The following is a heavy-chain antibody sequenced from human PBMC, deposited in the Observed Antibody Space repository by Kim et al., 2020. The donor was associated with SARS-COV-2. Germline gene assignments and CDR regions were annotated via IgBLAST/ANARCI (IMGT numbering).Heavy chain of an antibody. J-gene: IGHJ6*02. CDR2: IYPGDSDT. D-gene: IGHD5-18*01. V-gene: IGHV5-51*01. CDR3: ARLDSYGYNYYYYGMDV. Sequence: GESLKISCKGSGYSFTSYWIGWVRQMPGKGLEWMGIIYPGDSDTRYSPSFQGQVTISADKSISTAYLQWSSLKASDTAMYYCARLDSYGYNYYYYGMDVWGQGTTVTVSS. CDR1: GYSFTSYW.